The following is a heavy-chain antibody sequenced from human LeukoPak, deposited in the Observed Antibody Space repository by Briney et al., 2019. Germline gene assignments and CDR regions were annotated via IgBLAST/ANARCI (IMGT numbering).Heavy chain of an antibody. CDR1: GGTLNSYT. V-gene: IGHV1-69*02. Sequence: SVKVSCTASGGTLNSYTINWVRQAPGEGLEWMGTIIPAFGIPNYAQRFKDRVTITADKSTSTAYMELSSLRSEDTAVYYCAREFWGTMVRGAAMDVWGQGTTVTVSS. D-gene: IGHD3-10*01. CDR3: AREFWGTMVRGAAMDV. CDR2: IIPAFGIP. J-gene: IGHJ6*02.